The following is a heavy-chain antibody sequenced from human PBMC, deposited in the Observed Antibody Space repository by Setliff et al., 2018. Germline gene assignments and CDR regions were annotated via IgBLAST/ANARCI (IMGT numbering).Heavy chain of an antibody. J-gene: IGHJ3*02. D-gene: IGHD2-2*01. CDR3: ARGRMRGSCSGPSCTYDPFDI. CDR2: IHASGSP. Sequence: SETLSLTCTVSGGSITSGSFYWSWIRQPAGKKLEWIGRIHASGSPDYNPSFKSRVTISRDTSTNQFSLILRSVTAADTAVYYCARGRMRGSCSGPSCTYDPFDIWGQGTPVTVSS. CDR1: GGSITSGSFY. V-gene: IGHV4-61*02.